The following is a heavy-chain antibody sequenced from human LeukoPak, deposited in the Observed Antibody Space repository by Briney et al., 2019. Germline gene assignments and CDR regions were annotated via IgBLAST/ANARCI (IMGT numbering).Heavy chain of an antibody. V-gene: IGHV3-74*01. Sequence: GGSLRLSCAASGFTFSTYWMHWVRQAPGKGLVWVSRINSDGSSTVYADSVKGRFTISRDNAKNTLYLQMSSLRAEDTAVYYCARHNPHFDYWGQGILVTASS. J-gene: IGHJ4*02. CDR2: INSDGSST. CDR1: GFTFSTYW. CDR3: ARHNPHFDY. D-gene: IGHD1-20*01.